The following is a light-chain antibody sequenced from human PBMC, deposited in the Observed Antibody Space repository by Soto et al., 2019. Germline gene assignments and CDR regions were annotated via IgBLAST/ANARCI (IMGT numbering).Light chain of an antibody. CDR1: SSNIGAGYD. Sequence: QPVLTQPPSVSGAPGQRVTISCTGSSSNIGAGYDVHWYQQLPGTAPKLLIYGNSNRPSGVPDRFSGSKSGTSASLAITGRQAEDEADDYCQSYDSSLSGYVFGTGTKLTVL. J-gene: IGLJ1*01. V-gene: IGLV1-40*01. CDR3: QSYDSSLSGYV. CDR2: GNS.